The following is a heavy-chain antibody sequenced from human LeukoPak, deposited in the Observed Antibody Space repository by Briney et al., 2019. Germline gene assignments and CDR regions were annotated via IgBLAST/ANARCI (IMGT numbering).Heavy chain of an antibody. J-gene: IGHJ3*02. V-gene: IGHV3-53*01. D-gene: IGHD3-16*01. CDR2: IYSGGST. Sequence: GGSLRLSCAASGFTISSNYMSWVRQAPGKGLEWVSVIYSGGSTYYSDSVKGGFTISRDNSKNTLYLQMNSLRAEDTAVYYCAKGDFGPDAFDIWGQGTMLTVSS. CDR3: AKGDFGPDAFDI. CDR1: GFTISSNY.